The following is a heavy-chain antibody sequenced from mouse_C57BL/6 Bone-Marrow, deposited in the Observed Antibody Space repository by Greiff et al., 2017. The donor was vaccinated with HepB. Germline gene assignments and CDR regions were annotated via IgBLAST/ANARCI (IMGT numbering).Heavy chain of an antibody. J-gene: IGHJ3*01. D-gene: IGHD2-4*01. CDR3: ARGIYYDYDGVAY. Sequence: EVQLQQSGPVLVKPGASVKMSCKASGYTFTDYYMNWVKQSHGKSLEWIGVINPYNGGTSYNQKFKGKATLTVDKSSSTAYMELKSLTSEDSAVYYCARGIYYDYDGVAYWGQGTLVTVSA. CDR1: GYTFTDYY. CDR2: INPYNGGT. V-gene: IGHV1-19*01.